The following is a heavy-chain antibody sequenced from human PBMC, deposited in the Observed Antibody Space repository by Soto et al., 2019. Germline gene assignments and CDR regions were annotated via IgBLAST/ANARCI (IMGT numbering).Heavy chain of an antibody. D-gene: IGHD3-22*01. J-gene: IGHJ4*01. CDR3: ARDPNYYDSSVYFGDY. CDR1: GFTFSTYS. CDR2: ISSTSSYI. Sequence: EVQLVESGGGLVKPGGSLRLSCAASGFTFSTYSMNWVRQAPGKGLEWVSSISSTSSYIYYADSVKGRFTISRDNAKNSLYLQMNSXRAEDTAVYYCARDPNYYDSSVYFGDYWGQGTLVTVSS. V-gene: IGHV3-21*01.